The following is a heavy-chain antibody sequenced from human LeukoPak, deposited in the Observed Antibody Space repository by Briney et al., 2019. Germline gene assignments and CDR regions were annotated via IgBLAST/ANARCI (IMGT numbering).Heavy chain of an antibody. CDR1: RDSISPYY. CDR2: ISYRGST. CDR3: ARLPDFRFCSGGSCYFDP. V-gene: IGHV4-59*08. J-gene: IGHJ5*02. Sequence: SETLCLTCGVSRDSISPYYWNWVRQPPGKGLEWVGYISYRGSTDYNPSLKSRVTISLDTSRDQVSLNLTSVTAADTAVYCCARLPDFRFCSGGSCYFDPCGQGTL. D-gene: IGHD2-15*01.